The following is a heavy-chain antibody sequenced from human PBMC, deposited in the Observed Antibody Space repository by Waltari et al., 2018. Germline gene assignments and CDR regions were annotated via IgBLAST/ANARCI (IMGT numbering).Heavy chain of an antibody. CDR1: GCSISSGGYY. V-gene: IGHV4-31*01. CDR2: IYYSGST. J-gene: IGHJ5*02. Sequence: QVQLQESGPGLVKPSQTLSLTCTVSGCSISSGGYYWSWIRQHPGKGLEWIGYIYYSGSTYYNPSLKSLVTISVDTSKNQFSLKLSSVTAADTAVYYCARIHDYVLGWFDPWGQGTLVTVSS. D-gene: IGHD4-17*01. CDR3: ARIHDYVLGWFDP.